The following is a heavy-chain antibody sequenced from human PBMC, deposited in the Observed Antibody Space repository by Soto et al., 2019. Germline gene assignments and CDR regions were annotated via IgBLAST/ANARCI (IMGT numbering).Heavy chain of an antibody. D-gene: IGHD2-21*01. V-gene: IGHV4-30-2*01. CDR3: ARSAIPRGGWFRP. Sequence: TCAVSFGSISIGGYSWTWIRQPPGKGLEWIGYIYHSGNTYYNPSLKSRVTISGDRSKDQFTLNLSSVTAADTAVYYCARSAIPRGGWFRPWGQGVLVTVSS. J-gene: IGHJ5*02. CDR2: IYHSGNT. CDR1: FGSISIGGYS.